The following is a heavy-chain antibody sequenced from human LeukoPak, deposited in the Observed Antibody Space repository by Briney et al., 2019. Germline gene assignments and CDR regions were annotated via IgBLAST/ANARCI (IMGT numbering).Heavy chain of an antibody. CDR2: ISSSSSTI. D-gene: IGHD6-19*01. J-gene: IGHJ4*02. CDR3: ARTWNGGGWYVTLDH. Sequence: GGSLRLSCAASGFTFSSYSMNWVRQAPGKGLEWVSYISSSSSTIYYADSVKGRFTISRDDAENSLYLQLNSLGAEDTAVYYCARTWNGGGWYVTLDHWGQGTLVTVSS. V-gene: IGHV3-48*04. CDR1: GFTFSSYS.